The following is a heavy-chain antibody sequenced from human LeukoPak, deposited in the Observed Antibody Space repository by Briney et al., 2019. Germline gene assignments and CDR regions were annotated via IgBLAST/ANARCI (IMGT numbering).Heavy chain of an antibody. CDR2: IYCTGST. Sequence: SETLSLTCTVSGGSISTYYWGWIRQPPGKGLEYIGYIYCTGSTNYNPSLKSRVTISVDTSKNQFSLKLSSVTAADTAVYYCARDGKGAVSLFDYWGQGTLVTVSS. CDR1: GGSISTYY. D-gene: IGHD6-19*01. CDR3: ARDGKGAVSLFDY. V-gene: IGHV4-59*01. J-gene: IGHJ4*02.